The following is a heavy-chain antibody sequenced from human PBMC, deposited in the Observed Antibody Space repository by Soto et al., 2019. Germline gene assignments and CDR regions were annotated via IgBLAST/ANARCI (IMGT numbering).Heavy chain of an antibody. CDR1: GYSFTSYW. J-gene: IGHJ5*02. D-gene: IGHD3-10*01. V-gene: IGHV5-10-1*01. CDR3: ARHWGSVALGWFDP. CDR2: IDPSDSNT. Sequence: PGESLKISCKGSGYSFTSYWISWVRQMPGKGLEWMGRIDPSDSNTNYSPSFQGHVTISADKSIGTAYLQWSSLKASDTAMYSCARHWGSVALGWFDPWGQGTLVSVSS.